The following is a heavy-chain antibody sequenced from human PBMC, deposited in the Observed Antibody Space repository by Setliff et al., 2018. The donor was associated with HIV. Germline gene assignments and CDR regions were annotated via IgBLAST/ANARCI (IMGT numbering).Heavy chain of an antibody. CDR3: ASEAGASSGWFGY. CDR1: GFTFSAHQ. CDR2: IKADGTDK. J-gene: IGHJ5*01. D-gene: IGHD6-19*01. V-gene: IGHV3-7*01. Sequence: GSLRLSCAASGFTFSAHQMSWVRQPPGKGLEWVANIKADGTDKYYVDSVKGRFAISRDNSKNSLYLQMNSLRAEDTAVYYCASEAGASSGWFGYWGQGTLVTVSS.